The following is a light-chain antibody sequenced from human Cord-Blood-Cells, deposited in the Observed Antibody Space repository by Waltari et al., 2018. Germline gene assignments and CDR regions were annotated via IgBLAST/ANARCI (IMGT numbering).Light chain of an antibody. CDR2: DAS. Sequence: DIVLTQSPATLSFSPGETATLSCRASQSVSSYLAWYQQKPGQAPRLLIYDASNRATGIPARFSGSGSGTDFTLTISSLEPEDFAVYYCQQRSNWPRGYSFGQGTKLEIK. CDR3: QQRSNWPRGYS. CDR1: QSVSSY. V-gene: IGKV3-11*01. J-gene: IGKJ2*03.